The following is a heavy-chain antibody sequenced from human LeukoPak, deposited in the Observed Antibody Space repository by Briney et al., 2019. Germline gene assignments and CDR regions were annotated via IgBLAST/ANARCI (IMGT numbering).Heavy chain of an antibody. J-gene: IGHJ6*02. D-gene: IGHD2-15*01. CDR3: AREMGYCSGGSCYSYGMDV. Sequence: GASVKVSCKASGYTFTSYDINWVRQATGQGLEWMGWMNPNSGNTGYAQKFQGRVTMTRNTSTSTAYMELSSLRSEDTAVYYCAREMGYCSGGSCYSYGMDVWGQGTTVTVSS. CDR1: GYTFTSYD. V-gene: IGHV1-8*01. CDR2: MNPNSGNT.